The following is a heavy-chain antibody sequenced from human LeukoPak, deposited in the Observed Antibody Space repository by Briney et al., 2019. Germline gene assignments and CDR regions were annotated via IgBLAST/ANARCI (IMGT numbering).Heavy chain of an antibody. Sequence: PGGSLRLSCAASGFTFSSYSMNWVRQAPGKGLEWVAVISYDGSNKCYADSVKGRFTISRDNSKNTLYLQMNSLRAEDTAVYYCARDREGYYDSSGYYGNYWYFDLWGRGTLVTVSS. D-gene: IGHD3-22*01. V-gene: IGHV3-30*03. J-gene: IGHJ2*01. CDR3: ARDREGYYDSSGYYGNYWYFDL. CDR2: ISYDGSNK. CDR1: GFTFSSYS.